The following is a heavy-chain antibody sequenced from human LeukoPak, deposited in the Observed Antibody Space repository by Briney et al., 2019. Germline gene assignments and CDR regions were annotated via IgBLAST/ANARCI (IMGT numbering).Heavy chain of an antibody. J-gene: IGHJ3*02. CDR3: ARAYCSSTSCLPDHDAFDI. D-gene: IGHD2-2*01. Sequence: ASVKVSCKASGYTFTSYYMHWVRQAPGQGLEWMGIINPSGGSTSYAQKFQGRVTITADKSTSTAYMELSSLRSEDTAVYYCARAYCSSTSCLPDHDAFDIWGQGTMVTVSS. CDR1: GYTFTSYY. CDR2: INPSGGST. V-gene: IGHV1-46*01.